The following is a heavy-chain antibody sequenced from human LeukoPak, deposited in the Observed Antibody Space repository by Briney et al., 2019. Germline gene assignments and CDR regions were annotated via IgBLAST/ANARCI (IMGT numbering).Heavy chain of an antibody. V-gene: IGHV1-18*01. D-gene: IGHD4-17*01. J-gene: IGHJ4*02. CDR2: INPYNGNT. CDR3: AREIYGRFDY. CDR1: GYTFTSYG. Sequence: ASAKVSCKASGYTFTSYGISWVRQAPGQGLECMGWINPYNGNTNYALKVQGRVTMTTDTSTSTAYLELRSLRSDDTAIYYCAREIYGRFDYWGQGTLVTVSS.